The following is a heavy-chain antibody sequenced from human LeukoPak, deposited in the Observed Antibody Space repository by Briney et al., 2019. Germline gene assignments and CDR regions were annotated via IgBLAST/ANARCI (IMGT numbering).Heavy chain of an antibody. CDR3: AGAELAGTGGDY. V-gene: IGHV3-30-3*01. D-gene: IGHD6-19*01. CDR1: AFTFSNYA. J-gene: IGHJ4*02. CDR2: ISYDGTNK. Sequence: GGSLRLSCAASAFTFSNYAMQWVRQAPGKGLEWLTVISYDGTNKYYADSVKGRFTISRDNSKNTLYLQMNSLRAEDTAVYYCAGAELAGTGGDYWDQGTLVTVSS.